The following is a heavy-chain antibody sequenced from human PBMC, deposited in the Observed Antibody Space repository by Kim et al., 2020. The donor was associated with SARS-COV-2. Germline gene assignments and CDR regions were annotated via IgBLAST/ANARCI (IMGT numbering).Heavy chain of an antibody. CDR3: TTDATPTLRNYFDY. J-gene: IGHJ4*02. D-gene: IGHD2-15*01. V-gene: IGHV3-15*01. Sequence: YAAPVKGRITISRDESENTMYLQMNSLKIEDTAVYYYTTDATPTLRNYFDYWGQGTLVTVSS.